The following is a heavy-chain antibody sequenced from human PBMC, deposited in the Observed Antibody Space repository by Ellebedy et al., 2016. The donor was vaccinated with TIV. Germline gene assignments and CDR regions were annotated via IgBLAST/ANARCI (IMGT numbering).Heavy chain of an antibody. Sequence: GESLKISCEASGFTFSTYGMHWVRQAPGKGLEWVAFISNEGSTRYNTDSVKGRFTISRDNSKNTLYLQMDSLRAEDTAVYYCAKDIDSGSYYLDASDVWGQGTKVTVPS. CDR1: GFTFSTYG. CDR2: ISNEGSTR. CDR3: AKDIDSGSYYLDASDV. D-gene: IGHD1-26*01. V-gene: IGHV3-30*18. J-gene: IGHJ3*01.